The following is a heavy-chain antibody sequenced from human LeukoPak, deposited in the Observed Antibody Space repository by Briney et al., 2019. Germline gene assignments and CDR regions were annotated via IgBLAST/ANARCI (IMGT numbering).Heavy chain of an antibody. D-gene: IGHD4-17*01. Sequence: SVKVSCKASGGTFSSYAISWVRQAPGQGLEWMGRIIPIFGTANYAQKFQGRVTITTDESTSTAYMELSSLRSEDTAVYYCARDPDYGDYYHDYWGQGTLVTVSS. V-gene: IGHV1-69*05. J-gene: IGHJ4*02. CDR1: GGTFSSYA. CDR3: ARDPDYGDYYHDY. CDR2: IIPIFGTA.